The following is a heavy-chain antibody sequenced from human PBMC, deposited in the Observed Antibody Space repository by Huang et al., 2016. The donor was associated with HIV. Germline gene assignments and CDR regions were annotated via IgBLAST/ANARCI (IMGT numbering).Heavy chain of an antibody. CDR1: GFTFSSYW. V-gene: IGHV3-74*01. CDR3: VRDPRIQSWLNYFDY. CDR2: IKSDGGSS. J-gene: IGHJ4*02. D-gene: IGHD3-22*01. Sequence: EVQLVESGGGLVQPGGSLRLSCAASGFTFSSYWMHWVRQAPGKGRVWGSRIKSDGGSSGYADSVKGRFTISRDKAKNTLDLQMNSLRAEDTAVYYCVRDPRIQSWLNYFDYWGQGTLVSVSS.